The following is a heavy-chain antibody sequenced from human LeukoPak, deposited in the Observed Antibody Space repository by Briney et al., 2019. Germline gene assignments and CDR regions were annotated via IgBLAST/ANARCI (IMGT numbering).Heavy chain of an antibody. CDR3: VTESGWLFDY. CDR1: GFTLSDYY. Sequence: GGSLTLSCAASGFTLSDYYMSWIRQAPGKALEGVSYVSSGSSTIYYADSVKGRFTVSRDNGKNSLFLQVDSLRAEDTAMYYCVTESGWLFDYWGQGTLVTVSS. D-gene: IGHD6-19*01. V-gene: IGHV3-11*04. J-gene: IGHJ4*02. CDR2: VSSGSSTI.